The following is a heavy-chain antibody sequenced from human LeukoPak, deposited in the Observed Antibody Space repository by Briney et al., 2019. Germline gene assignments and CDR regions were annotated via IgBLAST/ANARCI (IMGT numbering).Heavy chain of an antibody. CDR1: GYTFTGYY. CDR2: IDPNSGVT. V-gene: IGHV1-2*06. Sequence: GASVKVSCKASGYTFTGYYMHWVRQAPGQGLEWMGRIDPNSGVTNYAQNFQGRVTMTRDTSITTAYMDLSGLRSDDTAVYYCARDHYYGSGSCYNVFDYWGQGTLVTVSS. J-gene: IGHJ4*02. D-gene: IGHD3-10*01. CDR3: ARDHYYGSGSCYNVFDY.